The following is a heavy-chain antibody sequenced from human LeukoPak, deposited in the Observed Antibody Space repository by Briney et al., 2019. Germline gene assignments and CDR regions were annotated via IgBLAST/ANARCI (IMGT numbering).Heavy chain of an antibody. V-gene: IGHV1-46*01. J-gene: IGHJ4*02. CDR3: ARGGLGIQLWPFDY. D-gene: IGHD1-1*01. CDR2: INPSGGST. Sequence: ASVKVSCKVSRYTFTSYYMHWVRQAPGQGLEWMGIINPSGGSTSYAQNFQGRVTVTRDTSTSTVYLEVNSLRSEDTAVYFCARGGLGIQLWPFDYWVQGTLVTVSS. CDR1: RYTFTSYY.